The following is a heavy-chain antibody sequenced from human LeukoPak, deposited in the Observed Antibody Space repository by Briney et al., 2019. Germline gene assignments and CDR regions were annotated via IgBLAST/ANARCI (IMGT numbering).Heavy chain of an antibody. Sequence: SQTLSLTCTVSGGSISSGSYYWSWIRQPPGKGLEWIGYIYYSGSTNYNPSLKSRVTISVDTSKNQFSLKLSSVTAADTAVYYCAGVPAAILAFDIWGQGTMVTVSS. J-gene: IGHJ3*02. CDR3: AGVPAAILAFDI. CDR1: GGSISSGSYY. CDR2: IYYSGST. V-gene: IGHV4-61*01. D-gene: IGHD2-2*01.